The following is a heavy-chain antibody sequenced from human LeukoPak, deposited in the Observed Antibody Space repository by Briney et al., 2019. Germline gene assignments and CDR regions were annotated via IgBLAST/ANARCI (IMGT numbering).Heavy chain of an antibody. CDR3: ARLYSSGWRYFDY. J-gene: IGHJ4*02. Sequence: SETLSLTCTVSGGSISSYSWGWIRQPPGKGLEWIGYIYHTGSTNSNPSLRSRVAISLDTSKNHFSLKLNSVTAADTAVYYCARLYSSGWRYFDYWGQGTLVTVSS. CDR2: IYHTGST. D-gene: IGHD6-19*01. V-gene: IGHV4-59*08. CDR1: GGSISSYS.